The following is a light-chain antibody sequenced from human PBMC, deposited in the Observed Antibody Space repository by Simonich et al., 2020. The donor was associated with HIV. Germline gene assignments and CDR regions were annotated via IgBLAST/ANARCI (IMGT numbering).Light chain of an antibody. CDR3: SSYRSSSTWV. CDR1: SSDVGGYNY. Sequence: QSALTQPPSASGSPGQSVTISCTGTSSDVGGYNYVSWYQQHPGKAPKLMISEVTKRPSGVPDRFSGSKSGNTASLTISGLQAEDEADYYCSSYRSSSTWVFGGGTKLTVL. CDR2: EVT. V-gene: IGLV2-8*01. J-gene: IGLJ3*02.